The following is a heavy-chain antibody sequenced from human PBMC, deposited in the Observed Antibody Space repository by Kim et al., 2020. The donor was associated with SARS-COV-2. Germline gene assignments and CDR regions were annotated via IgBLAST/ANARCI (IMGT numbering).Heavy chain of an antibody. CDR3: AKTESTVTTGAAH. V-gene: IGHV3-23*01. D-gene: IGHD4-17*01. Sequence: ADTVKGRFTISRDNSKNTLYLQMNSLRAEDTAVFYCAKTESTVTTGAAHWGQGTLVTVSS. J-gene: IGHJ4*02.